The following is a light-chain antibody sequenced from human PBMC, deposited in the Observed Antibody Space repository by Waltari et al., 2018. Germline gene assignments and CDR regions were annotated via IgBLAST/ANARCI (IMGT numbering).Light chain of an antibody. CDR3: QQYGSSPKT. Sequence: EIVLTKSPGTLSLSPGERATLSCRASQSVSSGYLAWYQQKPGQAPRLLIYGASSRATGIPDRFSGSGSGTDFTLTISRLEPEDFAVYYCQQYGSSPKTFGQGTKLEIK. J-gene: IGKJ2*01. CDR1: QSVSSGY. CDR2: GAS. V-gene: IGKV3-20*01.